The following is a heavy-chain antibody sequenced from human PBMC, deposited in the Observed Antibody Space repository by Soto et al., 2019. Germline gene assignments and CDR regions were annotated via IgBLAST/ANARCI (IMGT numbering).Heavy chain of an antibody. V-gene: IGHV3-7*01. D-gene: IGHD3-9*01. CDR2: IKLDGREK. J-gene: IGHJ4*02. CDR1: GFIFRRYW. Sequence: GGSLRLSCSASGFIFRRYWMAWVRQAPGKGLEWVATIKLDGREKNYLDSVEGRLTISRDDVDNSMSLQMSRLRGEDTAVYFCVREFDGCGRFDYWGVGT. CDR3: VREFDGCGRFDY.